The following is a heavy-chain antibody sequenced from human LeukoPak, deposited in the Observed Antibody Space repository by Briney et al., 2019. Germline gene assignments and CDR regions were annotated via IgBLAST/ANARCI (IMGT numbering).Heavy chain of an antibody. D-gene: IGHD6-19*01. CDR2: IYSSGST. CDR3: ARIGGGMGYSSGWYLDY. J-gene: IGHJ4*02. CDR1: GGPISSFY. Sequence: SETLSLSCTVSGGPISSFYWSWIRQSPEKGLEWIGYIYSSGSTRYNPSLKSRLTISVDTSKNQFSLELSSLTAADTAVYYCARIGGGMGYSSGWYLDYWGQGTLVTVSS. V-gene: IGHV4-59*08.